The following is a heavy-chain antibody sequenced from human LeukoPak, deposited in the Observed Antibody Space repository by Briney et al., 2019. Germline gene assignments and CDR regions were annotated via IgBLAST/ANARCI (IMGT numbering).Heavy chain of an antibody. D-gene: IGHD2-2*01. CDR3: ARATPCSSTSCLDY. CDR1: GGSISSYY. V-gene: IGHV4-59*01. J-gene: IGHJ4*02. CDR2: IYYSGST. Sequence: PSETLSLTCTVSGGSISSYYWSWIRQPPGKGLEWIGYIYYSGSTNYNPSLKSRVTISVDTSKNQFSLKLSSVTAADTAVYYCARATPCSSTSCLDYWGQGTLVTVSS.